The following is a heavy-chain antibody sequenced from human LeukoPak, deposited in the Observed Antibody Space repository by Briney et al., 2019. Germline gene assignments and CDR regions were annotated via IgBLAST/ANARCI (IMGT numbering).Heavy chain of an antibody. CDR2: ISGSGGRT. D-gene: IGHD3-22*01. V-gene: IGHV3-23*01. CDR3: ASMDYYDSSGYSDAFDI. J-gene: IGHJ3*02. CDR1: GFTFSSYP. Sequence: GESLRLSCAASGFTFSSYPRSWVRQAPGKGLEWVSAISGSGGRTYYAASVKRRFTSSRDNSKNPLYMQMNSLRAEETAVYYCASMDYYDSSGYSDAFDIWGQGTMVTVSS.